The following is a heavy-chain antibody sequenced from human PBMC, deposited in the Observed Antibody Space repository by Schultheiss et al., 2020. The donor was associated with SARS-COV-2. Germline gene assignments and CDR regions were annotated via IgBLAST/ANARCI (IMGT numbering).Heavy chain of an antibody. CDR2: INHSGST. Sequence: SETLSLTCAVYGGSFSGYYWSWIRQPPGKGLEWIGEINHSGSTNYNPALKSRVTISVDTSKNQFSLKLSSLTAADTAVYYCASSSYCSSTSCYFYWGQGTLVTVSS. D-gene: IGHD2-2*01. J-gene: IGHJ4*02. CDR1: GGSFSGYY. V-gene: IGHV4-34*01. CDR3: ASSSYCSSTSCYFY.